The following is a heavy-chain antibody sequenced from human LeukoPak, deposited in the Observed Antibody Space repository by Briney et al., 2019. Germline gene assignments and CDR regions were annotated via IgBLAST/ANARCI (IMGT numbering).Heavy chain of an antibody. Sequence: ASVKVSCKASGYTFTSYGISWVRQAPGQGLEWMGWINTNTGNPTYAQGFTGRFVFSLDTSVSTAYLQISSLKAEDTAVYYCARETSGWPGYYGMDVWGQGTTVTVSS. CDR2: INTNTGNP. J-gene: IGHJ6*02. CDR1: GYTFTSYG. D-gene: IGHD6-19*01. V-gene: IGHV7-4-1*02. CDR3: ARETSGWPGYYGMDV.